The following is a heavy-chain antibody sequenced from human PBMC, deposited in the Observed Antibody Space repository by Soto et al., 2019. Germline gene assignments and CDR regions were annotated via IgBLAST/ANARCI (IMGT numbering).Heavy chain of an antibody. CDR1: GFTFSSYA. J-gene: IGHJ4*02. CDR3: ASESGYSSHFDY. Sequence: QVQLVESGGGVVQPGRSLRLSCAASGFTFSSYAMHWVRQAPGKGLEWVAVISYDGSNKYYADSVKGRFTISRDNSKNTLYLQMNSLRAEDTAVYYCASESGYSSHFDYWGQGTLVTVSS. D-gene: IGHD5-18*01. CDR2: ISYDGSNK. V-gene: IGHV3-30-3*01.